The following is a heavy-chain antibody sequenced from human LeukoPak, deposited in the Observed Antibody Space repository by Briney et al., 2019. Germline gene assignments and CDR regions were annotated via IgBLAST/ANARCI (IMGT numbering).Heavy chain of an antibody. CDR3: ARPTDGYNYGPLEY. D-gene: IGHD5-24*01. CDR1: GATFSRSA. Sequence: SVKVSCKASGATFSRSAVAWVRQAPGQGLEWMGGTIPIFGTPNYPQKFQGRVTIAADESTTTAYMELTYLSSDDTAVYFCARPTDGYNYGPLEYWGRGTLVTVSS. CDR2: TIPIFGTP. V-gene: IGHV1-69*13. J-gene: IGHJ4*02.